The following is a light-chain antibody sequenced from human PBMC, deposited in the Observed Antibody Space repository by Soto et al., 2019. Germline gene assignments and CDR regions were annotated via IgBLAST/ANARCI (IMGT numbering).Light chain of an antibody. J-gene: IGKJ5*01. CDR2: SAS. Sequence: DIQMTQSPPSLSASVGHRVTITCRASQGIGTSLAWYQQKPGTVPKLLIYSASTLQSGVPSRFSGSGSGTDFTLTISSLQTEDDAAYYCQKYNTVPATFGQGTLLEIK. V-gene: IGKV1-27*01. CDR3: QKYNTVPAT. CDR1: QGIGTS.